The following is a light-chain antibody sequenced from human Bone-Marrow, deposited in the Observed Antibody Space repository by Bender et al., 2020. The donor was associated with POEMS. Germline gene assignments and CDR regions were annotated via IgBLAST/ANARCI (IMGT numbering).Light chain of an antibody. CDR2: ANN. J-gene: IGLJ3*02. V-gene: IGLV1-40*01. Sequence: QSVLTQPPSVSGAPGQTVTISCTGSTSNIGAGYDVHWYQQFPGEPPKLVIYANNNRPSGVPDRFSGSRSGTSASLAITGLQADDEADYYCQSYDSSLSGSVFGGGTKLTVL. CDR3: QSYDSSLSGSV. CDR1: TSNIGAGYD.